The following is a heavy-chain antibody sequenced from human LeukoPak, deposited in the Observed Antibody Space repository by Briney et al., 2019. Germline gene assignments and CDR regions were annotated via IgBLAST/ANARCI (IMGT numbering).Heavy chain of an antibody. CDR3: ARTGYSSGWYGGFDI. Sequence: GESLKISCKGSGYSFTSHWIGWVRQMSGKGLEWMGIIYPGDSDTRYSPSFQGQVTISADKSIITAYLQWSSLKASDTAMYYCARTGYSSGWYGGFDIWGQGTLVTVSS. CDR2: IYPGDSDT. V-gene: IGHV5-51*01. D-gene: IGHD6-19*01. CDR1: GYSFTSHW. J-gene: IGHJ3*02.